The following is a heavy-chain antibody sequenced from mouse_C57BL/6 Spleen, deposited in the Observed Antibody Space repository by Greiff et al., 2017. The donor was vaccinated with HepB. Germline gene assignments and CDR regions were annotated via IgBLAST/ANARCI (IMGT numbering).Heavy chain of an antibody. Sequence: QVQLKESGPELVKPGASVKISCKASGYAFSSSWMNWVKQRPGKGLEWIGRIYPGDGDTNYNGKFKGKATLTADKSSSTAYMQLSSLTSEDSAVYFCARGAYYGFDYWGQGTTLTVSS. J-gene: IGHJ2*01. D-gene: IGHD1-1*01. CDR3: ARGAYYGFDY. V-gene: IGHV1-82*01. CDR2: IYPGDGDT. CDR1: GYAFSSSW.